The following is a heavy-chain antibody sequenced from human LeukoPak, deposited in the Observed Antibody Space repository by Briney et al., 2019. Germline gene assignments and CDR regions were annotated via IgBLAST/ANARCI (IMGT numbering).Heavy chain of an antibody. CDR3: AKPAKTDSADY. V-gene: IGHV3-23*01. CDR2: INGSGDKT. Sequence: GSLRLSCAASGFTFRSHGMNWVRQAPGKGLEWVSSINGSGDKTYYADSVKGRFSISRDNSKNTLYLQMNSLRAEDTAVYYRAKPAKTDSADYWGQGTLVTVSS. CDR1: GFTFRSHG. J-gene: IGHJ4*02. D-gene: IGHD1-14*01.